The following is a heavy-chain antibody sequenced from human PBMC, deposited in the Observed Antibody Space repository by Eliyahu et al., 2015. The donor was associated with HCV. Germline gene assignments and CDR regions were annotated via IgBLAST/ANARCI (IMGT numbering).Heavy chain of an antibody. D-gene: IGHD3-3*01. CDR3: ARAGYYDFWSGYRPTKRNWFDP. CDR1: GGSFSGYY. V-gene: IGHV4-34*01. CDR2: INHSGST. Sequence: QVQLQQWGAGLLKPSETLSLTCXVYGGSFSGYYWXWISPPPRGWRGWIGEINHSGSTNYNPSLKSRVTISVDTSKNQFSLKLSSVTAADTAVYYCARAGYYDFWSGYRPTKRNWFDPWGQGTLVTVSS. J-gene: IGHJ5*02.